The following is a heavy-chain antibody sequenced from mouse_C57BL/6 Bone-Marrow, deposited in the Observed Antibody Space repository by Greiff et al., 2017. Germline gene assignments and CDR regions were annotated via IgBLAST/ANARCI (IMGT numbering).Heavy chain of an antibody. CDR3: VSIYYWFAY. D-gene: IGHD2-1*01. CDR1: GYTFTGYW. CDR2: INPGSGNT. V-gene: IGHV1-7*01. J-gene: IGHJ3*01. Sequence: VKLVESGAELVKPGASVKLSCKASGYTFTGYWMHWVHQRPGQGLAWIGYINPGSGNTKYNQKFKDKATLPADKASRTAYMQLSSLTYEDSAVYSCVSIYYWFAYWGQGTLVTVSA.